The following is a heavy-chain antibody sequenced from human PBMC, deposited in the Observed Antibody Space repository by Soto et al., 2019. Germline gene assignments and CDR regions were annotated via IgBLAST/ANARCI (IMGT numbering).Heavy chain of an antibody. Sequence: SLRLSCAASGFTFSSHAMYWVRRAPGKGLEWVAVISKDGSNKYYADSVKDRFTISRDNSEDTLYLQMNSLRTEDTALYYCARDQTTVRGGYYYYGMDVWGQGTTVTVSS. CDR3: ARDQTTVRGGYYYYGMDV. V-gene: IGHV3-30-3*01. CDR2: ISKDGSNK. CDR1: GFTFSSHA. D-gene: IGHD4-17*01. J-gene: IGHJ6*02.